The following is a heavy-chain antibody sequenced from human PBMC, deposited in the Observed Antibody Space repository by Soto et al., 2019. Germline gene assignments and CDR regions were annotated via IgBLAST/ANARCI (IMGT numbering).Heavy chain of an antibody. CDR2: MNHRGTP. D-gene: IGHD1-26*01. Sequence: SETLSLTCAVYGGPLSGYYWNWIRQPPGKGLEWIGKMNHRGTPNYNPSVKSRVTISIDTSRNQVSLKLSSVTAADTAVYYCARGLVGATHYDTFEIWGQGTMVTVSS. V-gene: IGHV4-34*01. CDR1: GGPLSGYY. CDR3: ARGLVGATHYDTFEI. J-gene: IGHJ3*02.